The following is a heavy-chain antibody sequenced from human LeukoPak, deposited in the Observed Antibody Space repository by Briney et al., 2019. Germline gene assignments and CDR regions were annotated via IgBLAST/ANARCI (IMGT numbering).Heavy chain of an antibody. CDR2: ISSSSSYI. CDR1: GVTPRGDS. CDR3: APGGYVLGSYYFQH. Sequence: GGSLRRSPAASGVTPRGDSTNAVCQAPGKGLEWVSSISSSSSYIYYADSVKGRFTISRDNAKNSPYLQMNSLRAEETAVYYCAPGGYVLGSYYFQHWGQGTLVTVSS. D-gene: IGHD3-10*01. V-gene: IGHV3-21*01. J-gene: IGHJ1*01.